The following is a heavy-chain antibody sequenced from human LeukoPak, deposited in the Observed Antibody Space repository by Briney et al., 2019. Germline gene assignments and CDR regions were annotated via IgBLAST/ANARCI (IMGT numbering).Heavy chain of an antibody. CDR3: ARLTIFGVVIDY. J-gene: IGHJ4*02. CDR1: GGSISSYY. V-gene: IGHV4-4*09. CDR2: IYTSGST. D-gene: IGHD3-3*01. Sequence: SETLSLTCTVSGGSISSYYWSWIRQPPGKGLEWIGYIYTSGSTNYNPSLKSRVTISVDTSKNQFSLKLSSVTAADTAVYYCARLTIFGVVIDYWGQGTLVTVSS.